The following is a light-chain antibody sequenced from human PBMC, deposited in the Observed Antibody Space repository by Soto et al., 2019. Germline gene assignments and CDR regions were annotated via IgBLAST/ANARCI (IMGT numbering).Light chain of an antibody. J-gene: IGLJ1*01. CDR2: ANT. Sequence: SVLTQPPSVSGAPGQRVTISCTGSSSNIGAGYDVHWYQQLPGTAPKLLISANTNRPSGVPDRFSGSKSGTSASLAITGLQAEDEADYYCQSYDSSLREVFGTGTKLTVL. CDR1: SSNIGAGYD. CDR3: QSYDSSLREV. V-gene: IGLV1-40*01.